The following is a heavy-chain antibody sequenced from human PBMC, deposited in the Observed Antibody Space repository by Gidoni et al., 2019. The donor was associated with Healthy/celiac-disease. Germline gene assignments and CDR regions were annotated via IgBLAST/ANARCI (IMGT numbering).Heavy chain of an antibody. J-gene: IGHJ3*02. CDR1: GFTFGSYA. D-gene: IGHD3-22*01. Sequence: EVQLLESGGGLVKPGGSRRLSCAASGFTFGSYAMSWVRQAPGKGLEWVSAISCSGGSTYYADSVKGRFTISRDHSKNTLYLQMTSLRAEDTAVYYCAKGYYYSSGYDAFDIWGQGTMVTVSS. V-gene: IGHV3-23*01. CDR3: AKGYYYSSGYDAFDI. CDR2: ISCSGGST.